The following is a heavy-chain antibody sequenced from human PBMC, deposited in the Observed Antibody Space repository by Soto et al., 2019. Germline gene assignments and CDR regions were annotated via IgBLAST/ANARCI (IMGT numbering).Heavy chain of an antibody. CDR2: INHRGST. CDR3: ARGSRVKIPAASGRDYYYHGLDV. J-gene: IGHJ6*02. D-gene: IGHD6-25*01. V-gene: IGHV4-34*01. Sequence: SETLSLTCPVYGGPFSGYYWSWIRQPPGKGLEWIGEINHRGSTNYNPSLKRRVTISVDTSKNQFSLKLNSVTAADTAVYYCARGSRVKIPAASGRDYYYHGLDVWGQGTAVT. CDR1: GGPFSGYY.